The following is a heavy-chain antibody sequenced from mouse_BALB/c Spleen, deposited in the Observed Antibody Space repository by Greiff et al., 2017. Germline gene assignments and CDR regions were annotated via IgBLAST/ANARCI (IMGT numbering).Heavy chain of an antibody. D-gene: IGHD2-1*01. CDR2: INPSTGYT. CDR1: GYTFTSYW. J-gene: IGHJ2*01. V-gene: IGHV1-7*01. Sequence: VQLQESGAELAKPGASVKMSCKASGYTFTSYWMHWVKQRPGQGLEWIGYINPSTGYTEYNQKFKDKATLTADKSSSTAYMQLSSLTSEDSAVYYCAVIYYGNHYWGQGTTLTVSS. CDR3: AVIYYGNHY.